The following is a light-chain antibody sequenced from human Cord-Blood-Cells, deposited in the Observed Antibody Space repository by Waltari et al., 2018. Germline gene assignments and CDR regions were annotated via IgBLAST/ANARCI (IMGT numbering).Light chain of an antibody. CDR2: EGS. J-gene: IGKJ4*02. Sequence: DTVMTHSPRLLPVTPGEPAHLSCKSSQNLLHSNGYNYLGWELQKPGQSPQLLIYEGSNRNSGVPERFSGSGAGTDFTLKISRVETEDVGVYDCRQALNTPLPFGGGTKVEIK. CDR1: QNLLHSNGYNY. V-gene: IGKV2-28*01. CDR3: RQALNTPLP.